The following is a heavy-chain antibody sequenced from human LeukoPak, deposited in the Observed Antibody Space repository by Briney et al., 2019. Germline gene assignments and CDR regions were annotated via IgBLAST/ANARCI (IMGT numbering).Heavy chain of an antibody. Sequence: PAGSLRLSCAASGFTFSNYWMHWVRHAPGKGLVWVSRMNSDGSSTSYADSVKGRFTISRDNAKNTLYLQMNRLRAEDTAVYYCARGPDYGGPLRGQGTLVTVSP. J-gene: IGHJ4*02. CDR2: MNSDGSST. V-gene: IGHV3-74*01. CDR1: GFTFSNYW. CDR3: ARGPDYGGPL. D-gene: IGHD4-23*01.